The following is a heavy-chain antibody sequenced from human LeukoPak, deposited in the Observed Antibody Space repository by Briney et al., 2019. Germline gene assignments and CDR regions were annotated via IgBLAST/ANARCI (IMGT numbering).Heavy chain of an antibody. CDR1: GFTFSSYS. V-gene: IGHV3-21*01. J-gene: IGHJ4*02. D-gene: IGHD5-12*01. CDR2: VSSSSSYI. CDR3: ARGNGYSGYDSVYFDY. Sequence: GGSLRLSCAASGFTFSSYSMNWVRQAPGKGLEWVPSVSSSSSYIYYADSVKGRFTISRDNAKNSLYLQMNSLRAEDTAVYYCARGNGYSGYDSVYFDYWGQGTLVTVSS.